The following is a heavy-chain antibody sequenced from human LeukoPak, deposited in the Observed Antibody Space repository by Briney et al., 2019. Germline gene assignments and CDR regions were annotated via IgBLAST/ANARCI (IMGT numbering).Heavy chain of an antibody. CDR3: AKQIAGATSNDFDY. Sequence: GGSLRLSCAASGFTFSSFAMTWVRQAPGKGLEWVSSITSSGGGTYYADSVKGRFTISRDNSQNTLHLQMNSLRADDTAVYFCAKQIAGATSNDFDYWGQGTLVTVSS. CDR2: ITSSGGGT. D-gene: IGHD1-26*01. CDR1: GFTFSSFA. V-gene: IGHV3-23*01. J-gene: IGHJ4*02.